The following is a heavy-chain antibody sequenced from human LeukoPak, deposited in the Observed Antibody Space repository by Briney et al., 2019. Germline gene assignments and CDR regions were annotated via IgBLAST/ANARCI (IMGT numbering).Heavy chain of an antibody. V-gene: IGHV4-39*01. Sequence: SETLSLTCTDSGGSITSSSDYWGWIRQPPGKGLEWIGTFYYGGSTNYNPSLNSRVTISVDTSKNQFSLKLSSVTAADTAVYYCARHALSNWFDPWGQGAPVIVSS. CDR1: GGSITSSSDY. J-gene: IGHJ5*02. CDR2: FYYGGST. CDR3: ARHALSNWFDP.